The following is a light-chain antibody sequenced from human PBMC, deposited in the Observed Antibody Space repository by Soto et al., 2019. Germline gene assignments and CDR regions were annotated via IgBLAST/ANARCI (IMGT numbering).Light chain of an antibody. CDR3: QQYYSTPRT. CDR2: WAS. Sequence: DIVMTQSPDSLSVSLGERATINCKSSQSVLHSSINKNYLAWYQQKPGQPPKLLIYWASTRESGVPDRFSGSGSGTDFTLTISSLQAEDVALYYCQQYYSTPRTFGQGTKVEIK. J-gene: IGKJ1*01. CDR1: QSVLHSSINKNY. V-gene: IGKV4-1*01.